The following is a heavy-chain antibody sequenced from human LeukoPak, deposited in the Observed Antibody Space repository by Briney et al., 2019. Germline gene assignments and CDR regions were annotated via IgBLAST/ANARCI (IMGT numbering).Heavy chain of an antibody. V-gene: IGHV1-46*01. CDR3: ARGQRYCSGGSCYSVDYYYYMDV. J-gene: IGHJ6*03. CDR1: GYTFTSYY. CDR2: INPSGGST. D-gene: IGHD2-15*01. Sequence: ASVKVSCKASGYTFTSYYTHWVRQAPGQGLEWMGIINPSGGSTSYAQKFQGRVTMTRDMSTSTVYMELSSLRSEDTAVYYCARGQRYCSGGSCYSVDYYYYMDVWGKGTTVTVSS.